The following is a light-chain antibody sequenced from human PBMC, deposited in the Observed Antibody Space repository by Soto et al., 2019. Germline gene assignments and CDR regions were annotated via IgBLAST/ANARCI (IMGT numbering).Light chain of an antibody. Sequence: EIVLTQSPATLSLSPGERATLSCRASQTVRYLAWYQQKPGQAPRLLIYDASNRAAGIPARFSGSGSGTDLTLIISTLEPEDFAVYYCQQYNNGPGFTFGPGTKVDIK. V-gene: IGKV3-11*01. CDR2: DAS. J-gene: IGKJ3*01. CDR1: QTVRY. CDR3: QQYNNGPGFT.